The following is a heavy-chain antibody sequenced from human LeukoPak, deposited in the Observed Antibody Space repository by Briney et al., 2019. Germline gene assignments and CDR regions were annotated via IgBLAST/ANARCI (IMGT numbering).Heavy chain of an antibody. CDR3: ARGGSFGSFDY. V-gene: IGHV3-7*01. CDR1: GFTYCSYW. D-gene: IGHD1-26*01. Sequence: GGSLRLSCAASGFTYCSYWMSWVRQAPGKGLEWVANIKEDESEKDYVDSVKGRFTISRDNAKNSLYLQINSLRAEDTAVYYCARGGSFGSFDYWGQGTLVTVSS. J-gene: IGHJ4*02. CDR2: IKEDESEK.